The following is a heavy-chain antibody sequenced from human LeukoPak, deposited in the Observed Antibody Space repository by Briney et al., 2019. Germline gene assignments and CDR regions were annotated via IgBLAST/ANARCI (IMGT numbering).Heavy chain of an antibody. J-gene: IGHJ4*02. Sequence: SETLSLTCTVSGGSISSSSYYWSWIRQPPGKGLEWIGEINHSGSTNYNPSLKSRVTISVDTSKNQFSLKLSSVTAADTAVYYCARYYYGSGSYTYFDYWGQGTLVTVSS. CDR3: ARYYYGSGSYTYFDY. CDR2: INHSGST. V-gene: IGHV4-39*07. D-gene: IGHD3-10*01. CDR1: GGSISSSSYY.